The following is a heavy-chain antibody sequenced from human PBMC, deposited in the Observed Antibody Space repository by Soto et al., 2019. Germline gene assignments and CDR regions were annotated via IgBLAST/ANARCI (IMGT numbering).Heavy chain of an antibody. CDR3: ARPPPYCISSALDN. V-gene: IGHV1-46*01. J-gene: IGHJ4*02. CDR2: INPSGGST. CDR1: GYTFTSYY. D-gene: IGHD6-6*01. Sequence: QVQLVQSGAEVKKPGASVKVSCKASGYTFTSYYMHWVRQAPGQGREWMGIINPSGGSTSYAHKFQSRVTMTSDTSTSTVYTELSSLRSEDTAVYSCARPPPYCISSALDNWAQGPLVSVSS.